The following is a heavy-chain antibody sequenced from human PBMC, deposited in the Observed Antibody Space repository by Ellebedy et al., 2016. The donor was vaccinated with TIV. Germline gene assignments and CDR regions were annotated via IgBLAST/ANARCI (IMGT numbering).Heavy chain of an antibody. CDR1: GFSVSGHF. J-gene: IGHJ5*02. CDR2: IYSYSGGAT. CDR3: VRDPGGGGDYGDNWFDA. D-gene: IGHD4-17*01. Sequence: GESLKISCAVSGFSVSGHFMSWVRQAPGKGLEWVSIIYSYSGGATNYTDSVRGRFTISRDDSKNTLSLQMNSLRAEDTAVYYWVRDPGGGGDYGDNWFDAWGRGTLVTVSS. V-gene: IGHV3-66*01.